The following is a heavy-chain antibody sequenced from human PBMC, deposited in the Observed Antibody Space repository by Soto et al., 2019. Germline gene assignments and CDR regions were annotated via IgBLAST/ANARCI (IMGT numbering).Heavy chain of an antibody. CDR2: IWYDGSNK. CDR1: GFTFSSYG. J-gene: IGHJ4*02. D-gene: IGHD4-17*01. V-gene: IGHV3-33*01. CDR3: ARDRNYGDYVGRFDY. Sequence: PGGSLRLSCAASGFTFSSYGMHWVRQAPGKGLEWVAVIWYDGSNKYYADSVKGRFTISRDNSKNTLYLQMNSLRAEDTAVYYCARDRNYGDYVGRFDYWGQGTLVTVSS.